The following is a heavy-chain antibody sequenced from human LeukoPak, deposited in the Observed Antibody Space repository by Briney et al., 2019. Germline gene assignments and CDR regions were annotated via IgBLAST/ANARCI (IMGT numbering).Heavy chain of an antibody. Sequence: GGSLRLSCAASGFTVSTNYMSWVRQAPGKGLEWVSAISGSGGSTYYADSVKGRFTISRDNSKNTLYLQMNSLRAEDTAVYYCAKDVPRYDFWSAFAMTFDYWGQGTLVTVSS. CDR3: AKDVPRYDFWSAFAMTFDY. CDR2: ISGSGGST. V-gene: IGHV3-23*01. CDR1: GFTVSTNY. J-gene: IGHJ4*02. D-gene: IGHD3-3*01.